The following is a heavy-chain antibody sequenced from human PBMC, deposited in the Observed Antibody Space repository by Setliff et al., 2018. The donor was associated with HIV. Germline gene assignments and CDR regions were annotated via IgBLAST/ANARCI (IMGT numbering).Heavy chain of an antibody. D-gene: IGHD3-9*01. J-gene: IGHJ5*02. CDR1: GYTFRSYG. CDR2: INTNTGKP. CDR3: ASFSGYIDWSTHNWFDP. V-gene: IGHV7-4-1*02. Sequence: SVKVSCKASGYTFRSYGINWVRQAPGQGLEWMGWINTNTGKPAYAQGFTGRYVFSLDTSVSAAYLQINSLKAEDSAVYYCASFSGYIDWSTHNWFDPWGQGTLVTVSS.